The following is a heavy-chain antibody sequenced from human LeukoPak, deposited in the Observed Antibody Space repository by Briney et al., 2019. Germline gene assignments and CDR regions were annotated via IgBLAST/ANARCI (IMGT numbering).Heavy chain of an antibody. J-gene: IGHJ4*02. CDR3: VWGQKYYFDY. CDR2: MNPNSGNT. D-gene: IGHD3-16*01. V-gene: IGHV1-8*01. Sequence: SVKVSCKASGYTFTSYDINWVRQATGQGLEWMGWMNPNSGNTGYAQKLQGRVTMTTDTSTSTAYMELRSLRSDDTAVYYCVWGQKYYFDYWGQGTLVTVSS. CDR1: GYTFTSYD.